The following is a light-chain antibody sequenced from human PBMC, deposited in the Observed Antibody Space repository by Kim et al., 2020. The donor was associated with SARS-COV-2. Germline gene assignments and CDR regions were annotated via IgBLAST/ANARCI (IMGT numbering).Light chain of an antibody. Sequence: DIQMTQSPSSLSASVGDTVTITCRAGQSISNFLNWYQQKSGKAPNLLISATSTLEARVPSRFSGSGSGTDFTLTISGLQPEDFATYYCQQGYTTPPTFGPGTKWISN. CDR3: QQGYTTPPT. CDR1: QSISNF. V-gene: IGKV1-39*01. J-gene: IGKJ3*01. CDR2: ATS.